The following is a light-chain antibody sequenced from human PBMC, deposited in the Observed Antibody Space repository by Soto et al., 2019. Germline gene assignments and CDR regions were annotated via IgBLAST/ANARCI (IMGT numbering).Light chain of an antibody. J-gene: IGLJ1*01. CDR2: EVT. Sequence: SVLTQPPSAYGSPGQSVTISCIGTASEIGRYNYVSWYQHHPGKAPKHIIYEVTVRPSGVPDRFSCSKSSNTSSLTVSGLQADDEADYYCNSYVGSNNYVFGTGTKVTVL. V-gene: IGLV2-8*01. CDR1: ASEIGRYNY. CDR3: NSYVGSNNYV.